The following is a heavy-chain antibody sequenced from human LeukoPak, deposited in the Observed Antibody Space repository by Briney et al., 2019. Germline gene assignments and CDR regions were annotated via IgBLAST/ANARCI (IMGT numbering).Heavy chain of an antibody. CDR2: IHYSGRT. CDR1: GASISSFY. D-gene: IGHD3-10*01. J-gene: IGHJ4*02. V-gene: IGHV4-59*12. CDR3: ARDKGGDSGSLSY. Sequence: SETLSLTCTVSGASISSFYWSWIRQSPGRGLEYIGYIHYSGRTNYNPSLESRVTISVDTSKNQFSLKLSSVAAADTAVYYCARDKGGDSGSLSYWGQGTLVTVSS.